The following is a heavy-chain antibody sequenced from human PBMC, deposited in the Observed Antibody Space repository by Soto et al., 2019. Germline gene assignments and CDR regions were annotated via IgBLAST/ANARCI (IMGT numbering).Heavy chain of an antibody. J-gene: IGHJ5*02. Sequence: TSETLSLTCTVSGGSISSGGYYWSWIRQHPGKGLEWIGYIYYSGSTYYNPSLKSRVTISVDTSKNQFSLKLSSVTAADTAVYYCAGSFPFRYYYDSSGNWFDPWGQGTLVTVSS. CDR1: GGSISSGGYY. CDR2: IYYSGST. V-gene: IGHV4-31*03. D-gene: IGHD3-22*01. CDR3: AGSFPFRYYYDSSGNWFDP.